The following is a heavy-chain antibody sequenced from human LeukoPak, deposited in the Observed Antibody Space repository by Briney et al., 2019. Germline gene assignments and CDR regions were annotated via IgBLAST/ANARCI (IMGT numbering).Heavy chain of an antibody. CDR3: ARDREYSCFDY. Sequence: GGSLRLSCAASGFTFSNCGMHWVRQAPGKGLEWVAIIWYDGSNKYYADSVKGRFTISRDNSKNTVYLQMNSLRAEDTAVYYCARDREYSCFDYWGQGTLVTVSS. V-gene: IGHV3-33*01. J-gene: IGHJ4*02. CDR2: IWYDGSNK. D-gene: IGHD5-18*01. CDR1: GFTFSNCG.